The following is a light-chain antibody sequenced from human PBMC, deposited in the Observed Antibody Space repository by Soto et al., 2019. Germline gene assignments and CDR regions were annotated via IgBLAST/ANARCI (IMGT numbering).Light chain of an antibody. V-gene: IGLV2-23*02. Sequence: QSVLAQPASVSGSPGQSITISCTETSSNVGSYNLVSWYQQHPGKAPKLMIYEVSKRPSGVSNRFSGSKSGNTASLTISGLQAEDEADYYCCSYAGSSTWVFGTGTKVTVL. CDR1: SSNVGSYNL. CDR3: CSYAGSSTWV. CDR2: EVS. J-gene: IGLJ1*01.